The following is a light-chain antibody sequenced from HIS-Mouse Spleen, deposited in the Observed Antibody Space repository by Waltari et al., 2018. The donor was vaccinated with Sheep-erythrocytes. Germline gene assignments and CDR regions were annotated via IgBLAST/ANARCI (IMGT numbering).Light chain of an antibody. V-gene: IGLV2-11*01. CDR2: DVS. J-gene: IGLJ1*01. Sequence: QSALTQPRSVSGSPVQSVTISCTGTSSDVGGSNSVSWYQQHPGKAPKLMIYDVSKRPSGVPDRFSGSKSGNTASLTISGLQAEDEADYYCCSYAGSYNHVFATGTKVTVL. CDR1: SSDVGGSNS. CDR3: CSYAGSYNHV.